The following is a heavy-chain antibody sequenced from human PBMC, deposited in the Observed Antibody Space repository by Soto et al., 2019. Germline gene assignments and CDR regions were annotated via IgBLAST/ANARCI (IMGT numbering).Heavy chain of an antibody. J-gene: IGHJ4*02. Sequence: GASVKVSCKASGYTFTSYGISWVRQAPGQGLEWMGWISAYNGNTNYAQKLQGRVTMTTDTSTSTAYMELRSLRSDDTAVYYCARDLRPSLAAAGTAPLDYWGQGTLVTVSS. CDR2: ISAYNGNT. CDR3: ARDLRPSLAAAGTAPLDY. D-gene: IGHD6-13*01. V-gene: IGHV1-18*01. CDR1: GYTFTSYG.